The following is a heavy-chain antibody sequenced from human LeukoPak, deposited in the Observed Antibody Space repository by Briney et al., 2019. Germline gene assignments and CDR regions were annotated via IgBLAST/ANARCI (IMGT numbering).Heavy chain of an antibody. CDR3: ARESQYTLGYYMDV. CDR2: IYTSGST. J-gene: IGHJ6*03. CDR1: GGSISSYY. D-gene: IGHD2-2*02. V-gene: IGHV4-4*07. Sequence: SETLSLTCTASGGSISSYYWSWIRQPAGKGLEWIGRIYTSGSTNYHPSLKSRVTMSVDTSKNQFSLKLSSVTAADTAVYYCARESQYTLGYYMDVWGKGTTVTVSS.